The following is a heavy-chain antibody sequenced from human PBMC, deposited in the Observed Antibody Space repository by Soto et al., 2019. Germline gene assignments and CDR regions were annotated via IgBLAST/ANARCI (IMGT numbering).Heavy chain of an antibody. CDR1: GGTFSSHG. Sequence: QVQLVQSGAEVKKPGSSVKVSCKASGGTFSSHGLSWVRQAPGQGLEWMGGIIPMLVTPSYARKFQGRVTITADELTRRAYMGLTSLRPEDTAVYFCARETRPYYFDSSGYADAFDIWGQGKMVTVSS. D-gene: IGHD3-22*01. CDR3: ARETRPYYFDSSGYADAFDI. CDR2: IIPMLVTP. J-gene: IGHJ3*02. V-gene: IGHV1-69*01.